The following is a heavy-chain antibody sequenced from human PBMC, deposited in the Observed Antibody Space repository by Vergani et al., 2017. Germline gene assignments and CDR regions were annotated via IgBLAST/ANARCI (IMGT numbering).Heavy chain of an antibody. D-gene: IGHD3-10*01. Sequence: QVQLQQWGAGLLKPSETLSLTCAVYGGSFSGYYWSWIRQPPGKGLEWIGEINHSGSTNYNPSLKSRVTISVDTSKNQFSLKLSSVTAADTAVYYCARRPGRGEFGDDFDYWGQGTLVTVSS. J-gene: IGHJ4*02. CDR1: GGSFSGYY. V-gene: IGHV4-34*01. CDR2: INHSGST. CDR3: ARRPGRGEFGDDFDY.